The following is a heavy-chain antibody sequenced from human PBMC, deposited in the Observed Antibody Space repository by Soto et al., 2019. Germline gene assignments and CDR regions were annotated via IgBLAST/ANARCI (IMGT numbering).Heavy chain of an antibody. CDR1: GGSISSYY. J-gene: IGHJ6*03. CDR2: IYYSGST. D-gene: IGHD3-10*01. CDR3: ARLEEGDLYYMDV. Sequence: QVQLLESGPGLVKPSAALSLTCTASGGSISSYYWSWSRQPPGRGLEWIGYIYYSGSTNYNPSLKSRVTLSVDTSKNQCSLKLSSVTAADTAVYYCARLEEGDLYYMDVWGKGTTVTVSS. V-gene: IGHV4-59*08.